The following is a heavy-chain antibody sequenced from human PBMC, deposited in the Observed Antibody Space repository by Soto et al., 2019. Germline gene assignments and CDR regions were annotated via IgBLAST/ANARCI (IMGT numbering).Heavy chain of an antibody. CDR3: TTDSYITSIIVRFDY. J-gene: IGHJ4*01. CDR2: VKSKNDGGTT. V-gene: IGHV3-15*07. CDR1: GFTFSNAW. Sequence: GGSLRLSCAASGFTFSNAWINWVRQAPGKGLEWVGRVKSKNDGGTTDFAAPVKGRFAISRDDSKHMVYLEMNSLQTEDTAIYYCTTDSYITSIIVRFDYWGHGTLVPVSS. D-gene: IGHD3-22*01.